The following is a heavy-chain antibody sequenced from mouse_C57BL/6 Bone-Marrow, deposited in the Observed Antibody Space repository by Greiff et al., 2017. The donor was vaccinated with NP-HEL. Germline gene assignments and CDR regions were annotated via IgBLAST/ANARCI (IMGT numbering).Heavy chain of an antibody. CDR1: GFTFSSYG. CDR2: ISSGGSYT. CDR3: ARQGGYYAYYAMDY. Sequence: EVQVVESGGDLVKPGGSLKLSCAASGFTFSSYGMSWVRQTPDKRLEWVATISSGGSYTYYPDSVKGRFTISRDNAKNTLYLQMSSLKSEDTAMYYCARQGGYYAYYAMDYWGQGTSVTVSS. J-gene: IGHJ4*01. V-gene: IGHV5-6*01. D-gene: IGHD2-3*01.